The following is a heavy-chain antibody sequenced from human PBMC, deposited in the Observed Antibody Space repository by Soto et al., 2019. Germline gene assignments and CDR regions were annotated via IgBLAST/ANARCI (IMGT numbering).Heavy chain of an antibody. J-gene: IGHJ6*02. Sequence: QVQLVESGGGVVQPGGSLRLSCTASGFTFTTFGIHWVRQAPGEGLEWVALISYDGHNKYYSDSVKGRFTISRDNYKNTLSLQMNSLRAEETAVYYCAKDLQAYGDYNYYYYGMDVWGQGTTVSVSS. D-gene: IGHD4-17*01. V-gene: IGHV3-30*18. CDR3: AKDLQAYGDYNYYYYGMDV. CDR1: GFTFTTFG. CDR2: ISYDGHNK.